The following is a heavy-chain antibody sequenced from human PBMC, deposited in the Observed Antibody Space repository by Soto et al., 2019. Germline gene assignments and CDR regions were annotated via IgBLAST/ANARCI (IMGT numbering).Heavy chain of an antibody. CDR1: GFTFSDFY. V-gene: IGHV3-11*06. D-gene: IGHD1-1*01. J-gene: IGHJ4*02. CDR2: ISPNSRHT. Sequence: QAQLVESGGGLVKPAGSLRLSCAASGFTFSDFYMSWIRQAPGKGLQWISYISPNSRHTIYAVSVRDRFTISRDNANNSLYLQLDSLRPDDTAIYYCARGHLDFLPSGHFDIWGRGILVTVSS. CDR3: ARGHLDFLPSGHFDI.